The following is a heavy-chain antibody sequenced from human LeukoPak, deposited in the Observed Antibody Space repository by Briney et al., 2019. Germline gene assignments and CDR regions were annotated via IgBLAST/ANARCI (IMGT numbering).Heavy chain of an antibody. CDR3: VKDLYRGDTSSWYYFDY. Sequence: GGSLRLSCSASGFIISNYAMHWVRQAPGKGLEFVSAISANGGSTYYADSVKGRFTISRDNSKNTLYLQMSSLRAEDTAIYHCVKDLYRGDTSSWYYFDYWGQGTLVTVSS. D-gene: IGHD6-13*01. J-gene: IGHJ4*02. CDR2: ISANGGST. CDR1: GFIISNYA. V-gene: IGHV3-64D*06.